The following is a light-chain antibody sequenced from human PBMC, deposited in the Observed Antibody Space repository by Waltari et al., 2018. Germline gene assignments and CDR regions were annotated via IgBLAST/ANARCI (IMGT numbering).Light chain of an antibody. CDR1: QSIATY. CDR3: QQSYSMFALT. Sequence: DIQMTQSPSSLSASVRARVTIPCRASQSIATYLSWYQHKPGKAPKFLIYAASGLQSGVPSRFSGSGSGTDFTLTISSLQPEDFATYYCQQSYSMFALTFGGGTKVEIK. V-gene: IGKV1-39*01. CDR2: AAS. J-gene: IGKJ4*01.